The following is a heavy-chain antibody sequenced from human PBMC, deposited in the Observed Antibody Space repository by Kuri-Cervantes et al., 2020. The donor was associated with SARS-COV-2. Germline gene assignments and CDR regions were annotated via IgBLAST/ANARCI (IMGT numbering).Heavy chain of an antibody. Sequence: LSLTCAASGFTVSSNYMSWVRQAPGKGLEWVSVIYSGGSTYYADSVKGRFTISGDNSKNTLYLQMNSLRAEDTAVYYCARDGNEETALGYWGQGTLVTVSS. CDR3: ARDGNEETALGY. J-gene: IGHJ4*02. CDR2: IYSGGST. D-gene: IGHD1-14*01. CDR1: GFTVSSNY. V-gene: IGHV3-53*01.